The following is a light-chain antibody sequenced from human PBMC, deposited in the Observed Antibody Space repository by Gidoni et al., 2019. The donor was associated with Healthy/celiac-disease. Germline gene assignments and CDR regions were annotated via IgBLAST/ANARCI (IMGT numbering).Light chain of an antibody. CDR3: AAWDDSLNGPYVV. Sequence: QSVLTQPPSASGTPGQRVTISCSGGSSNIGSNTVNWYQQLPGTAPKLLIYSNNQRPSGVPDRFSGSKSGTSASLAISGLQSEDEADYYCAAWDDSLNGPYVVFGGGTKLTVL. V-gene: IGLV1-44*01. CDR2: SNN. J-gene: IGLJ2*01. CDR1: SSNIGSNT.